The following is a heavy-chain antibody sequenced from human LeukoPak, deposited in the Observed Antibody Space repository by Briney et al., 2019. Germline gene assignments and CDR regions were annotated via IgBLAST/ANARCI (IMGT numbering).Heavy chain of an antibody. V-gene: IGHV1-46*01. D-gene: IGHD3-10*01. CDR2: INPSGGST. CDR3: ARVAWFGELLYYFDY. CDR1: GYTFTSYY. Sequence: ASVKVSCKASGYTFTSYYMHWVRQAPGQGLEWMGIINPSGGSTSYAQKFQGRVTMTRDMSTSTVYMELSSLRSEDTAVYYCARVAWFGELLYYFDYWGQVTLVTVSS. J-gene: IGHJ4*02.